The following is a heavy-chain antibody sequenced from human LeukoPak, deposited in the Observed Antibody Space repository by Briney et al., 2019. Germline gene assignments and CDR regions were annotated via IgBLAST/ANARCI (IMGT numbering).Heavy chain of an antibody. CDR3: ARDSGYDYFFDY. D-gene: IGHD5-12*01. Sequence: SETLSLTCTVSGGSISSSSYYRGWIRQPPGKGLEWIGSIYYSGSTYYNPSLKSRVTISVDTSKNQFSLKLSSVTAADTAVYYSARDSGYDYFFDYWGQGTLVTVSS. V-gene: IGHV4-39*07. CDR2: IYYSGST. J-gene: IGHJ4*02. CDR1: GGSISSSSYY.